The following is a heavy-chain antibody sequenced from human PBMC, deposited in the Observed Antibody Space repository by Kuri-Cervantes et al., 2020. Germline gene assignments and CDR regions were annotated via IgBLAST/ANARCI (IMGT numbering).Heavy chain of an antibody. D-gene: IGHD7-27*01. CDR1: GFTFSSYS. V-gene: IGHV3-48*01. J-gene: IGHJ4*02. CDR2: ISSSSSTI. CDR3: ATGSNWADY. Sequence: LPCAASGFTFSSYSMNCVRQAPGKGLGWGSYISSSSSTIYYADSVRGRFTIARDNAKNSLYLQMNSLRAEGTAVYYCATGSNWADYWGQGTLVTVSS.